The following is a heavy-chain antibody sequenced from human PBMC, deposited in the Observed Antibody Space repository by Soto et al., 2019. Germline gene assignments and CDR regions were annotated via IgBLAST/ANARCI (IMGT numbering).Heavy chain of an antibody. D-gene: IGHD6-13*01. Sequence: SGPTLVKPTQTLTLTCTFSGFSLSTSGVGVGWIRQPPGKALEWLALIYWDDDKRYSPSLKSRLTITKDTSKNQVVLTMTNMDPVDTATYYCAHIEFRLSGYSSSWYYYYYMDVWGKGTTVTVSS. V-gene: IGHV2-5*02. CDR3: AHIEFRLSGYSSSWYYYYYMDV. CDR1: GFSLSTSGVG. J-gene: IGHJ6*03. CDR2: IYWDDDK.